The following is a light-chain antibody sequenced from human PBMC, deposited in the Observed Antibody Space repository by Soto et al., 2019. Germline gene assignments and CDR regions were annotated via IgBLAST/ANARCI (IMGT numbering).Light chain of an antibody. CDR3: QEYATSPLT. CDR1: QSVGRNY. Sequence: EIVLTQSPGTLSLSPGERATLSCRASQSVGRNYLAWYQQKPGQAPRLLIYGASSRATGIPHTFSGSGSGTDFTLTISRLEPEDFAVSYCQEYATSPLTVGGGTKVEIK. V-gene: IGKV3-20*01. CDR2: GAS. J-gene: IGKJ4*01.